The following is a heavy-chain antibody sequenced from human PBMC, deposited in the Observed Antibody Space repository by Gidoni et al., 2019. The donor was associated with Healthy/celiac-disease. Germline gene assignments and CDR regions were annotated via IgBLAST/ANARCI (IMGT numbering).Heavy chain of an antibody. CDR3: ATPARGYRGYLIPYYFDY. J-gene: IGHJ4*02. CDR2: ISSSGITI. Sequence: EVQLVESGGGLVQPGGSLRLACAASGFPFSSYEMNWVRQAPGKGLDWVSYISSSGITIYYADSVKGRFTISRDNAKNSLYLQMNSLRAEDTAVYYCATPARGYRGYLIPYYFDYWGQGTLVTVSS. V-gene: IGHV3-48*03. D-gene: IGHD5-12*01. CDR1: GFPFSSYE.